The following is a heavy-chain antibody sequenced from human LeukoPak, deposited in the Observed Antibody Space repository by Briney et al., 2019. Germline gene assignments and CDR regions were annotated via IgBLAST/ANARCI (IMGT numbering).Heavy chain of an antibody. V-gene: IGHV3-48*03. Sequence: GGSLRLSCAASGFTFSSYEMNWVRQAPGKGLEWVSYISSSGSTIYYADSVKGRFTISRDNAENSLYLQMNSLRAEDTAVYYCARNSGSYPYDAFDIWGQGTMVTVSS. J-gene: IGHJ3*02. D-gene: IGHD1-26*01. CDR2: ISSSGSTI. CDR1: GFTFSSYE. CDR3: ARNSGSYPYDAFDI.